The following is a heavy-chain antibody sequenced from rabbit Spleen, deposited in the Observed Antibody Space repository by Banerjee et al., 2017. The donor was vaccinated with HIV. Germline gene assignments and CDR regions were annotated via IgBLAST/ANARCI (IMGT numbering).Heavy chain of an antibody. Sequence: QSLEEFGGDLVQPEGSLTLTCTASGFSFSSSDYMCWVRQAPGKGLEWIACIGTVNIGHIWYATWAKGRFTISKASSTTVTLQMTSLTAADTATYFCARDAAGREDFHLLGPGPLVTFS. CDR1: GFSFSSSDY. CDR2: IGTVNIGHI. CDR3: ARDAAGREDFHL. V-gene: IGHV1S40*01. J-gene: IGHJ4*01. D-gene: IGHD4-2*01.